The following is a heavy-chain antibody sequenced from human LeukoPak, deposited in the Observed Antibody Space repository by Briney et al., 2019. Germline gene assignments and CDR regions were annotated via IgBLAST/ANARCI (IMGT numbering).Heavy chain of an antibody. V-gene: IGHV4-61*01. CDR1: GGSVSSGNYY. J-gene: IGHJ6*02. CDR2: IYYSGST. D-gene: IGHD1-26*01. Sequence: SETLSLTCTVSGGSVSSGNYYWSWIRQPPGKGLEWIGYIYYSGSTNYNPSLKSRVTISVDTSKNQFSLKLSSVTAADTAVYYCARTSGSYFHYYGMDVWGQGTTVTVSS. CDR3: ARTSGSYFHYYGMDV.